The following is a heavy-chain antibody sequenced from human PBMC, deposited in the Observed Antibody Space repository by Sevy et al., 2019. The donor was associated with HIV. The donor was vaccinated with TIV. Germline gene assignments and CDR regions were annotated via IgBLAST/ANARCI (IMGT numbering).Heavy chain of an antibody. J-gene: IGHJ4*02. D-gene: IGHD1-26*01. CDR2: LYSGGST. CDR1: EFTVSSSY. V-gene: IGHV3-53*01. CDR3: ARAGTGSYRAYFDY. Sequence: GGSLRLSCAASEFTVSSSYMSWVRQAPGMGLEWVSILYSGGSTYYAASVKGRFAVSRDNSKNTLYLQMNSLRAEDTAVYYCARAGTGSYRAYFDYWGQGTLVTVSS.